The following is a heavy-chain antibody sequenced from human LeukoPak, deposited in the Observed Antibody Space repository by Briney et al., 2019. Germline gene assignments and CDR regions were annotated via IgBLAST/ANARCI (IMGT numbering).Heavy chain of an antibody. Sequence: ASVKVSCKASGYTFTSYYMHWVRQAPGQGLEWMGIINPSGGSTSYAQKFQGRVTMTRDMSTSTVYMELSSLRSEDTAVYYCARDPFHLGAQLYYYYYMDVWGKGTTVTVSS. CDR1: GYTFTSYY. V-gene: IGHV1-46*01. J-gene: IGHJ6*03. CDR3: ARDPFHLGAQLYYYYYMDV. CDR2: INPSGGST. D-gene: IGHD6-6*01.